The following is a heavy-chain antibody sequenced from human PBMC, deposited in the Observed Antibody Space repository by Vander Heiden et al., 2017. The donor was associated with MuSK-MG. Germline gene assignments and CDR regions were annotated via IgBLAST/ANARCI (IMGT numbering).Heavy chain of an antibody. CDR2: IKQDGSEK. V-gene: IGHV3-7*01. CDR1: GFTFISYG. J-gene: IGHJ4*02. CDR3: ATFRSLRRAGPGYFDY. D-gene: IGHD1-26*01. Sequence: EVQLVESGGGLVQPGGSLRLSCADSGFTFISYGMSWVRQAPGKGLEWVANIKQDGSEKHYVESVKVRFTISRDNAKNSLVLKRNSLRAEATAVYYCATFRSLRRAGPGYFDYWGQGTLVTVSS.